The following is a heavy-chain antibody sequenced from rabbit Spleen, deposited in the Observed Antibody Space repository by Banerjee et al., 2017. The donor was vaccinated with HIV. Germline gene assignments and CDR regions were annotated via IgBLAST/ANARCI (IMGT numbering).Heavy chain of an antibody. J-gene: IGHJ4*01. Sequence: EQLEESGGGLVKPEGSLTLTCKASGVSFSGSSYMCWGRQAPGKGLEWIGCIELGSSSFTYFASWAKGRFTITKASSTTVTLQMTSLTAADTATYFCARDLVAVIGWNFSLWGQGTLVTVS. CDR1: GVSFSGSSY. V-gene: IGHV1S45*01. CDR3: ARDLVAVIGWNFSL. CDR2: IELGSSSFT. D-gene: IGHD1-1*01.